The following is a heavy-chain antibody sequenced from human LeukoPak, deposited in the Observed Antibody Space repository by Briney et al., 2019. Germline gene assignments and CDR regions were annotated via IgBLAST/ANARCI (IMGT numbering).Heavy chain of an antibody. D-gene: IGHD3-3*01. CDR3: AREVESYDFWRAFYFDY. CDR2: ISAYNGNT. J-gene: IGHJ4*02. V-gene: IGHV1-18*01. Sequence: ASVKVSCKASGYTFTSYGISWVRQVPGQGLEWMGWISAYNGNTNYAQKLQGRVTMTTDTSTSTAYMELRSLRSDDTAVYYCAREVESYDFWRAFYFDYWGQGTLVTVSS. CDR1: GYTFTSYG.